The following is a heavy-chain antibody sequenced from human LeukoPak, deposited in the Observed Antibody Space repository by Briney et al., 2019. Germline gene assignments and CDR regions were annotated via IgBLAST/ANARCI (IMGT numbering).Heavy chain of an antibody. CDR1: GYSFTNYW. J-gene: IGHJ4*02. CDR3: ARQSPGDIVVVPAATFDL. Sequence: GESLKISCKGSGYSFTNYWIGWVRQMPWKGLEYMGIIYPGDSDSRYSPSFQGQVTISADKSISTAYLQWSSLRASDTAMYYCARQSPGDIVVVPAATFDLWGQGTLVTVSS. D-gene: IGHD2-2*01. CDR2: IYPGDSDS. V-gene: IGHV5-51*01.